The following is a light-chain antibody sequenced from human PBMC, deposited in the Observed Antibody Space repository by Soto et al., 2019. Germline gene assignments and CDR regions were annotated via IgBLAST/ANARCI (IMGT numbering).Light chain of an antibody. CDR2: AAS. CDR1: QGISSY. CDR3: QQTYSSPPYT. Sequence: DIQMTQSPSSLSASVGDRVTITCRASQGISSYLAWYQQKPGKAPKLLIYAASTLQSGVPSRFSGSGSGTDFTLTISSLQPDDFATYYCQQTYSSPPYTFGQGTKVDIK. J-gene: IGKJ2*01. V-gene: IGKV1-12*01.